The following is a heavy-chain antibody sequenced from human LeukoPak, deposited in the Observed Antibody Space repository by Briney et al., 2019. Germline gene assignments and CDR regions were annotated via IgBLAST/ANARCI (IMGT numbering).Heavy chain of an antibody. CDR3: ARRGYHDYSGFDY. Sequence: PSETLSLTCTVSGGSISSGSYYWGWIRQPPGKGLEWVSSISGRSDDIYYADSVQGRFTISRDNSKNSLYLQMKSLRAEDTALYYCARRGYHDYSGFDYWGRGTLVTVSS. V-gene: IGHV3-21*01. CDR2: ISGRSDDI. CDR1: GGSISSGS. D-gene: IGHD1-26*01. J-gene: IGHJ4*02.